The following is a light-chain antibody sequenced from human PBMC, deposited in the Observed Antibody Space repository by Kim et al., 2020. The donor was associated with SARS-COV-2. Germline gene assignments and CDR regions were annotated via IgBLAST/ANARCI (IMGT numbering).Light chain of an antibody. CDR1: TGPVTSCHF. J-gene: IGLJ2*01. Sequence: PGGTVTLTRDSRTGPVTSCHFPYLFQQKPGQAPTTLIFDTGNRHSWTPARFSGSLLGGKAALTLSAARPEDEADYYCLLSYSDSRVFGGGTQLTVL. CDR2: DTG. V-gene: IGLV7-46*01. CDR3: LLSYSDSRV.